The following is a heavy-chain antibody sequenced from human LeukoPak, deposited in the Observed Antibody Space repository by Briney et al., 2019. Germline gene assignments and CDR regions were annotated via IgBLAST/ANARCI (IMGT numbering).Heavy chain of an antibody. CDR2: ISSSSSTI. CDR3: ARGGHSSSWYYYYYYMDV. D-gene: IGHD6-13*01. J-gene: IGHJ6*03. CDR1: GFTFSSYS. V-gene: IGHV3-48*04. Sequence: QPGGSLRLSCAASGFTFSSYSMSWVRQAPGKGLEWVSYISSSSSTIYYADSVKGRFTISRDNAKNSLYLQMNSLRAEDTAVYYCARGGHSSSWYYYYYYMDVWGKGTTVTVSS.